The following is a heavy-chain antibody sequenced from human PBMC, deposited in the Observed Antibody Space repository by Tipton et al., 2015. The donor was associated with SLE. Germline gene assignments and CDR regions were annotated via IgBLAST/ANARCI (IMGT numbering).Heavy chain of an antibody. D-gene: IGHD6-13*01. CDR2: ISSDGST. CDR3: ASVGDIGAAVGGNWYFDL. CDR1: GASISSYY. J-gene: IGHJ2*01. Sequence: LRLSCTVSGASISSYYWTWIRQTPGKGLEWLGYISSDGSTNYNPSLQSRVVISDDTSKNQFSLSLRSMTAADTAVYYCASVGDIGAAVGGNWYFDLWGRGTLVTVSS. V-gene: IGHV4-59*01.